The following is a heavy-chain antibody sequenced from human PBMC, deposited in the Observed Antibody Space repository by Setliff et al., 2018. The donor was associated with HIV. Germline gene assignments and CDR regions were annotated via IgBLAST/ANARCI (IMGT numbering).Heavy chain of an antibody. CDR2: IIPIFKSA. J-gene: IGHJ3*01. D-gene: IGHD5-12*01. CDR1: GDTFNNYG. CDR3: ARTSGDAYNYEGAFDV. Sequence: ASVKVSCKASGDTFNNYGLNWVRQAPGQGLEWMGGIIPIFKSADYAQKFQGRVTITTDESTSTAYMDLSSLKSEDTAIYYCARTSGDAYNYEGAFDVWGQGTLVTVS. V-gene: IGHV1-69*05.